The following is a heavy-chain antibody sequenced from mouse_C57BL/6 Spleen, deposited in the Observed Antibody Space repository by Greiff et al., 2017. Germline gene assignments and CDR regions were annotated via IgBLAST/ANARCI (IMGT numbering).Heavy chain of an antibody. CDR2: ISSGGSYT. J-gene: IGHJ3*01. CDR1: GFTFSSYG. CDR3: ASDPPWFAY. Sequence: EVQGVESGGDLVKPGGSLKLSCAASGFTFSSYGMSWVRQTPDKRLEWVATISSGGSYTYYPDSVKGRFTISRDNAKNTLYLQMSSLKSEDTAMYYCASDPPWFAYWGQGTLVTVSA. V-gene: IGHV5-6*01.